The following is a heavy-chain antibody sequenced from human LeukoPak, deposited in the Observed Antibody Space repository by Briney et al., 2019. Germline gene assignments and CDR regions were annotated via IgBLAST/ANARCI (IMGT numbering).Heavy chain of an antibody. J-gene: IGHJ6*03. D-gene: IGHD3-10*01. CDR1: GYTLTELS. CDR2: FDPEDGET. Sequence: GASVKVSCKVSGYTLTELSMHWVRQAPGNGLEWMGGFDPEDGETIYAQKFQGRVTMTEDTSTDTAYMELSSLRSEDTAVYYCATKPFGYYYMDVWGKGTTVTVSS. V-gene: IGHV1-24*01. CDR3: ATKPFGYYYMDV.